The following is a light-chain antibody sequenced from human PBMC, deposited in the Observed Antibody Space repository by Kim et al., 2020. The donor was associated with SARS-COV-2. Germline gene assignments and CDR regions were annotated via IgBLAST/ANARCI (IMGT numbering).Light chain of an antibody. CDR3: HQYAASPIT. CDR1: GSVGKNY. Sequence: SPGERANLSWRASGSVGKNYLAWYQQKAGQSPRLLMYDASTRATGTPDRFSGSVSGTDFTLTISRLEPEDFAVYHCHQYAASPITFGGGTKVDIK. CDR2: DAS. V-gene: IGKV3-20*01. J-gene: IGKJ4*01.